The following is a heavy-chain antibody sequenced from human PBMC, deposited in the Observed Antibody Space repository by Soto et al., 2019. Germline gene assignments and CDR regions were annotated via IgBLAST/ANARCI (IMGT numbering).Heavy chain of an antibody. J-gene: IGHJ1*01. Sequence: QVQLQESGPGLVEPSQTLSLTCTVSGGSIGSTDSYWSWIRRPPGKGLEWIGYIYYTGGTFYNPSLKSRLTISPETSINQFSLTLPSVTATDAAIYYCVRGGSGWAEYFHLWGQGTLGAVSS. CDR1: GGSIGSTDSY. CDR3: VRGGSGWAEYFHL. CDR2: IYYTGGT. V-gene: IGHV4-30-4*08. D-gene: IGHD6-25*01.